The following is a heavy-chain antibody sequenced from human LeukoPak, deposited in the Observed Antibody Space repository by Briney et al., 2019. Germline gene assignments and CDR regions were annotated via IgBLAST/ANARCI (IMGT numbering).Heavy chain of an antibody. J-gene: IGHJ4*02. CDR3: AKDPTCASCSGGS. CDR1: GFTFSSYA. Sequence: GGSLRLSCAASGFTFSSYAMSWVRQAPGKGLEWVSAISGSGGSTYYADSVKGRFTISRDNSKNTLYLQMNGLRAEDTAVYYCAKDPTCASCSGGSWGQGTLVTVSS. CDR2: ISGSGGST. V-gene: IGHV3-23*01. D-gene: IGHD2-15*01.